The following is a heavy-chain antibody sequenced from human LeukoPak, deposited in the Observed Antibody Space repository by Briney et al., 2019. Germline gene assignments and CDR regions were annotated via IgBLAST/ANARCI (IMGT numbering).Heavy chain of an antibody. CDR1: GGSISSGRYY. V-gene: IGHV4-39*01. CDR2: IFYSGST. J-gene: IGHJ5*02. Sequence: KPSETLSLTCTVSGGSISSGRYYWGWIRQPPGKGLEWIGSIFYSGSTHYNPSLKSRVTISVDTSKNQFSLTLSSVTAADTAVYYCARHFGLFDPWGQGTLVTVSS. CDR3: ARHFGLFDP. D-gene: IGHD3-3*01.